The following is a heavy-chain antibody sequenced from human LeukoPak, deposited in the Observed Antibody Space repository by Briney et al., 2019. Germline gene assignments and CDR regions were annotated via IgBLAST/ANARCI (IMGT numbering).Heavy chain of an antibody. Sequence: PGGSLRLSCAASGFTFSDYYMSWIRQAPGKGLEWVSGISWNSGSIGYADSVKGRFTISRDNAKNSLYLQMNSLRAEDMALYYCAKSSGSYGDAFDIWGQGTMVTVSS. CDR1: GFTFSDYY. D-gene: IGHD1-26*01. J-gene: IGHJ3*02. CDR3: AKSSGSYGDAFDI. V-gene: IGHV3-9*03. CDR2: ISWNSGSI.